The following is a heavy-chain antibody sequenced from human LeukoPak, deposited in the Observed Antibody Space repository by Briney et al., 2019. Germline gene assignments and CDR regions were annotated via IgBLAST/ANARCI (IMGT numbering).Heavy chain of an antibody. V-gene: IGHV3-23*01. CDR1: GFTFSSYA. CDR2: ISGSGDTT. Sequence: AGSLRLSCAASGFTFSSYAMSWVRQVPGGGLEWVSAISGSGDTTYHADSVKGRFTISRDNSENRLSLQMDSLRAEDTAVYFCAKDTTAWWYHRAYMDVWGKGTTVTVSS. CDR3: AKDTTAWWYHRAYMDV. D-gene: IGHD2-15*01. J-gene: IGHJ6*03.